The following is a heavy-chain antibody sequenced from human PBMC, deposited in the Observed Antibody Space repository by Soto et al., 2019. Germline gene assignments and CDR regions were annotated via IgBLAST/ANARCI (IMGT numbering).Heavy chain of an antibody. V-gene: IGHV3-11*01. CDR3: ARMAPPIDY. D-gene: IGHD5-12*01. CDR1: GGSISSYY. CDR2: ISSSGSTI. J-gene: IGHJ4*02. Sequence: LSLTCAVSGGSISSYYWSWIRQAPGKGLEWVSYISSSGSTIYYADAVKGRFTISRDNAKNSLYLQMNSLRAEDTAVYYCARMAPPIDYSGQGTLVTVSS.